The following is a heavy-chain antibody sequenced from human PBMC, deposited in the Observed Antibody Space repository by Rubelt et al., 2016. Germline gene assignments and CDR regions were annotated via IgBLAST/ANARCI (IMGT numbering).Heavy chain of an antibody. CDR3: ARGDPDRGSRTVTLDY. CDR1: GGSLSSYY. Sequence: ESGPGLVKPSETLSLTCTVSGGSLSSYYWSWIRQPAGKGLEWIGRIYTSGSTNYNPSLKSRVTMSVDTSKNQFSLKLSPVTAADTAVYYCARGDPDRGSRTVTLDYWGQGTLVTVSS. V-gene: IGHV4-4*07. CDR2: IYTSGST. D-gene: IGHD4-17*01. J-gene: IGHJ4*02.